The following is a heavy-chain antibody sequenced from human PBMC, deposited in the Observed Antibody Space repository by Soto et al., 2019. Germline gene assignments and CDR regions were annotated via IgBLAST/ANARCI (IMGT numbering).Heavy chain of an antibody. V-gene: IGHV2-70*11. CDR2: IDWDDDK. J-gene: IGHJ5*02. Sequence: SGPTLVNPTQTLTLTCTFSGFSLRTSGVGVSWIRQPPGKALEWLARIDWDDDKYYSTSLKTRLTISKDTSKNQVVLTMTNMDPVDTATYYCARWYYYDSSGQSRFDPWGQGTLVTVSS. D-gene: IGHD3-22*01. CDR1: GFSLRTSGVG. CDR3: ARWYYYDSSGQSRFDP.